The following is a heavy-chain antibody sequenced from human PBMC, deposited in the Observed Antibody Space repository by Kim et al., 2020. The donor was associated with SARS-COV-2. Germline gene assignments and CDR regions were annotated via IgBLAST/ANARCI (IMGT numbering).Heavy chain of an antibody. V-gene: IGHV4-59*08. Sequence: NPHLKSQVTISVDTSKNQFSLKLSSVTAADTAVYYWARQYCGGDCYPDYWGQGTLVTVSS. J-gene: IGHJ4*02. CDR3: ARQYCGGDCYPDY. D-gene: IGHD2-21*02.